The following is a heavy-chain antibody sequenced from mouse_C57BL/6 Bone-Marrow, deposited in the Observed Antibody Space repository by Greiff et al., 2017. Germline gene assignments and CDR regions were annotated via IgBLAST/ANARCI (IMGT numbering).Heavy chain of an antibody. CDR3: ARRLRLDY. V-gene: IGHV5-9*01. Sequence: EVQLQESGGGLVKPGGSLKLSCAASGFTFSSYTMSWVRQTPEKRLEWVATISGGGGNTYYPDSVKGRLTISRDNAKNTLYLQMSSLRSEDTALYYCARRLRLDYWGQGTTLTVSS. J-gene: IGHJ2*01. D-gene: IGHD1-2*01. CDR2: ISGGGGNT. CDR1: GFTFSSYT.